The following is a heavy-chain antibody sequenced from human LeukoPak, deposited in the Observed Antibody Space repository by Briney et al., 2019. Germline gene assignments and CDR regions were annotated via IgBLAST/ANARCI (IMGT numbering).Heavy chain of an antibody. CDR2: VYPGDSDT. D-gene: IGHD3-16*01. V-gene: IGHV5-51*01. CDR3: ARGSPYSYGYLFDY. J-gene: IGHJ4*02. CDR1: GYTLTNFW. Sequence: EEALKISWKRCGYTLTNFWIAWVRQMPGEGLDSMVNVYPGDSDTRYSPSFQGQVTISAEKSINTAYLQWSTLKPSDTAMYYCARGSPYSYGYLFDYWGQGTLLTVSS.